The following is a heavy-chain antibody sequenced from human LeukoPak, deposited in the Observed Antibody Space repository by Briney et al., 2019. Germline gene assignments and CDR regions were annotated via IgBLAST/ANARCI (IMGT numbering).Heavy chain of an antibody. D-gene: IGHD3-16*01. CDR3: AKDEGGAIFDY. V-gene: IGHV3-30*18. Sequence: GGSLRLSCVASGFTFSSYGMHWVRQAPGKGLEWVAVISYDGSNKYYADSVKGRFTISRDNSKNTLYLQMNSLRAEDTAVYYCAKDEGGAIFDYWGQGTLVTVSS. CDR2: ISYDGSNK. CDR1: GFTFSSYG. J-gene: IGHJ4*02.